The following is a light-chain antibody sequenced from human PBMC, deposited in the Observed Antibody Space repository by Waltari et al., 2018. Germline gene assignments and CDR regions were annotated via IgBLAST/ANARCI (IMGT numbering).Light chain of an antibody. Sequence: ELLLTQSPATLSLSAVERSTLCCSPSQPVRTNYLAWYQQKPGQAPTLLIYGASSRATGIPDRFSGSGSGTDFSLTISSLEPEDFAVYYCQQYDISPRTFGGGTKVEIK. CDR2: GAS. CDR3: QQYDISPRT. CDR1: QPVRTNY. V-gene: IGKV3-20*01. J-gene: IGKJ4*01.